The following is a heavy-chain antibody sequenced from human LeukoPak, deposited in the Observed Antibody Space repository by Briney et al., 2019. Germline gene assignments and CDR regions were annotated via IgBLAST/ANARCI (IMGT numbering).Heavy chain of an antibody. V-gene: IGHV1-18*01. CDR2: ISAYNGNT. Sequence: ASVKVSCTASGYTFTSYGISWVRQAPGQGLEWMGWISAYNGNTNYAQKLQGRVTMTTDTSTSTAYMELRSLRSDDTAVYYCARLSSPRGSSGYHDAFDIWGQGTMVTVSS. CDR1: GYTFTSYG. CDR3: ARLSSPRGSSGYHDAFDI. D-gene: IGHD3-22*01. J-gene: IGHJ3*02.